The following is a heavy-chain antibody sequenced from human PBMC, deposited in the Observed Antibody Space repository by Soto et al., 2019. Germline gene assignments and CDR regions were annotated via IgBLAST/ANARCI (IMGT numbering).Heavy chain of an antibody. V-gene: IGHV1-46*01. CDR2: INPSGGST. CDR1: GYTFTSYY. Sequence: VASVKVSFKASGYTFTSYYMHWVRQAPGQGLEWMGIINPSGGSTSYAQKFQGRVTMTRDTSTSTVYMELSSLRSEDTAVYYCARGPTGAARTMSFDYWGQGPMAPVSS. CDR3: ARGPTGAARTMSFDY. D-gene: IGHD6-6*01. J-gene: IGHJ4*02.